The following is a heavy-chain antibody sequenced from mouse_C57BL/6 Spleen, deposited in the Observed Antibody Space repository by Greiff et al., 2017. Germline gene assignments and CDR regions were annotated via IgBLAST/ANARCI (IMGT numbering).Heavy chain of an antibody. J-gene: IGHJ3*01. Sequence: EVMLVESGGGLVKPGGSLKLSCAASGFTFSSYTMSWVRQTPEKRLEWVATISGGGGNTYYPDSVKGRFTISRDNAKNTLYLQMSSLRSDDTVLYYCARQGGSYDGYYFAYWGQGTLVTVSA. V-gene: IGHV5-9*01. D-gene: IGHD2-3*01. CDR2: ISGGGGNT. CDR1: GFTFSSYT. CDR3: ARQGGSYDGYYFAY.